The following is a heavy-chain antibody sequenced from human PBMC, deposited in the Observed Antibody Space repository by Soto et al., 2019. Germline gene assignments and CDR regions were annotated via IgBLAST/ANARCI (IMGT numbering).Heavy chain of an antibody. Sequence: QVQLXESXPXXVKPSQTLSLTCTVSGGSISSGGYYWSXXRQHPGKGLXWIGYIYYSGSTYYNPSLKSRVTISVDTSKNQFSLKLSSVTAADTAVYYCARDKYYYGSGSYYRWYNWFDPWGQGTLVTVSS. J-gene: IGHJ5*02. CDR2: IYYSGST. CDR1: GGSISSGGYY. V-gene: IGHV4-31*03. D-gene: IGHD3-10*01. CDR3: ARDKYYYGSGSYYRWYNWFDP.